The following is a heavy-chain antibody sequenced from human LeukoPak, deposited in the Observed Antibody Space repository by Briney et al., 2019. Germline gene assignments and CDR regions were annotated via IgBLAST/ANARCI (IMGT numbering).Heavy chain of an antibody. D-gene: IGHD3-10*01. CDR1: GFTFRSYA. CDR2: TSFDGGKN. V-gene: IGHV3-30*04. Sequence: GGSLRLSCAASGFTFRSYAMNWVRHAPGKGLEWVAGTSFDGGKNYYIGSVKGRFTISRDNSKNTVYLQMNSLRVEDTAVYYCARALTLFRGVPNLDFWGQGTLVTVSS. J-gene: IGHJ4*02. CDR3: ARALTLFRGVPNLDF.